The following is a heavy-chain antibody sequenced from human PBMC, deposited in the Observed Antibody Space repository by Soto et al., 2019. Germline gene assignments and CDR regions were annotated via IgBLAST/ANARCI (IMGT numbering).Heavy chain of an antibody. J-gene: IGHJ6*02. CDR1: GYTLTELS. V-gene: IGHV1-24*01. CDR3: ATDRGRLLWFGELLLRPSYYYGMDV. Sequence: GASVKVSCKVSGYTLTELSMHWVRQAPGKGLEWMGGFDPEDGGTIYAQKFQGRVTMTEDTSTDTAYMELSSLRSEDTAVYYCATDRGRLLWFGELLLRPSYYYGMDVWGQGTTVTVSS. CDR2: FDPEDGGT. D-gene: IGHD3-10*01.